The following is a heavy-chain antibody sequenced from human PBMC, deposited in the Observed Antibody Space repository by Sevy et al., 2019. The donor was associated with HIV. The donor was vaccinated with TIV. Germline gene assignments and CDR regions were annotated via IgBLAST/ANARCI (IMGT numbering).Heavy chain of an antibody. CDR1: GYTFTSYG. Sequence: ASVKVSCKASGYTFTSYGISWVRQAPGQGLEWMGWIRAYNGNTNYAQKLQGRVTMTTDTSTSTAYMGLRSLRSDDTAVYYCARVPSRIAARPKDYFDYWGQGTLVTVSS. CDR2: IRAYNGNT. CDR3: ARVPSRIAARPKDYFDY. J-gene: IGHJ4*02. V-gene: IGHV1-18*01. D-gene: IGHD6-6*01.